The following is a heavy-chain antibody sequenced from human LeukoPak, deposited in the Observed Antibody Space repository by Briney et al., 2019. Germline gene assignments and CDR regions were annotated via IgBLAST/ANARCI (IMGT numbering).Heavy chain of an antibody. V-gene: IGHV4-38-2*02. CDR2: IYHSGST. CDR3: ARDRIAAAGTPY. Sequence: PSETLSLTCTVSGYSISSGYYWGWIRQPPRKGLEWIGSIYHSGSTYYNPSLKSRVTISVDTSKNQFSLKLSSVTAADTAVYYCARDRIAAAGTPYWGQGTLVTVSS. J-gene: IGHJ4*02. CDR1: GYSISSGYY. D-gene: IGHD6-13*01.